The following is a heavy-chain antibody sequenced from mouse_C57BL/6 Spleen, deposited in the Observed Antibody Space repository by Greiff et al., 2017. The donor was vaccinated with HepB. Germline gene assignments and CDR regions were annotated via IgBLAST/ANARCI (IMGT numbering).Heavy chain of an antibody. CDR3: TRIGSSYPYFDY. Sequence: VKLVESGAELVRPGASVTLSCKASGYTFTDYEMHWVKQTPVHGLEWIGAIDPETGGTAYNQKFKGKAILTADKSSSTAYMELRSLTSEDSAVYYCTRIGSSYPYFDYWGQGTTLTVSS. CDR2: IDPETGGT. V-gene: IGHV1-15*01. CDR1: GYTFTDYE. J-gene: IGHJ2*01. D-gene: IGHD1-1*01.